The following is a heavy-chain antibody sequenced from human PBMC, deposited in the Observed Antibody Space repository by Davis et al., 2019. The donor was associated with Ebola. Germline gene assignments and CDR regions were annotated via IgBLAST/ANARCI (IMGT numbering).Heavy chain of an antibody. J-gene: IGHJ4*02. Sequence: GESLKISCAASGFTFSSYAMSWVRQAPGKGLEWVSAISGSGGSTYYADSVKGRFTISRDNSKNTLYLQMNSLRAEDTAVYYCAKDDGGSYYWGQGTLVTVSS. D-gene: IGHD1-26*01. CDR3: AKDDGGSYY. V-gene: IGHV3-23*01. CDR2: ISGSGGST. CDR1: GFTFSSYA.